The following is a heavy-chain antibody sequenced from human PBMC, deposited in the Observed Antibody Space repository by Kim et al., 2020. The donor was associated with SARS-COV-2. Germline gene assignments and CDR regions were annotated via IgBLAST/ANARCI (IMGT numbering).Heavy chain of an antibody. V-gene: IGHV3-23*01. CDR1: GFTFSSYT. CDR3: AKLYGLGSYSGMDV. Sequence: GGSLRLSCAASGFTFSSYTMSWVRQAPGKGLEWVSVISGSGGSTYYADSVKGRFTISRDNSKNTVYLQMNSLRAEDTAVYYCAKLYGLGSYSGMDVWGQGTTVTVSS. J-gene: IGHJ6*02. D-gene: IGHD3-10*01. CDR2: ISGSGGST.